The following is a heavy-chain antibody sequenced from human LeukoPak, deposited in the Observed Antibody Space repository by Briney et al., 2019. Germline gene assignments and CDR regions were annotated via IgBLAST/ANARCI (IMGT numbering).Heavy chain of an antibody. CDR1: DGSISSNSYY. CDR2: ISYSGRT. V-gene: IGHV4-39*07. D-gene: IGHD3-10*01. J-gene: IGHJ4*02. Sequence: PSETLSLTCTVSDGSISSNSYYWGWIRQPPGKGLEWIGSISYSGRTYYNPSLKSRVTISVDTSKNQFSLKLSSVTAADTAVYYCASTNLLLWFGELTKTAYFDYWGQGTLVTVSS. CDR3: ASTNLLLWFGELTKTAYFDY.